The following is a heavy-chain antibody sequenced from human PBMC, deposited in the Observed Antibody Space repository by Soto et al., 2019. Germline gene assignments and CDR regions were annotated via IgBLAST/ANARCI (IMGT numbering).Heavy chain of an antibody. D-gene: IGHD2-2*01. Sequence: SETLSLTCAVYGGSFSGYYWSWIRQPPGKGLERIGEINHSGSTNYNPSLKSRVTISVDTSKNKFSLKLSSVTAADTAVYYCARAKGRVVPAAQRGIGFDPWGQGTLVTVSS. CDR2: INHSGST. V-gene: IGHV4-34*01. CDR3: ARAKGRVVPAAQRGIGFDP. J-gene: IGHJ5*02. CDR1: GGSFSGYY.